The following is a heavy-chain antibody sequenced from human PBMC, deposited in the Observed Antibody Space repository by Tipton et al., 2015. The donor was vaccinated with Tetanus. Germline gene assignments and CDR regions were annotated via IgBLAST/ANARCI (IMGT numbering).Heavy chain of an antibody. CDR2: INPASGAT. D-gene: IGHD3-3*02. CDR3: ARVQLSSSFLKYNWLDP. J-gene: IGHJ5*02. CDR1: GSNFIRHF. Sequence: QSGAEVKKPGASVRVSCKTSGSNFIRHFVQWVRLAPGQGLQWVGWINPASGATNYAQSFQARIAMTRDTSIYTVYMELSGLRSDDTAVYYCARVQLSSSFLKYNWLDPWGQGTLVTVAS. V-gene: IGHV1-2*02.